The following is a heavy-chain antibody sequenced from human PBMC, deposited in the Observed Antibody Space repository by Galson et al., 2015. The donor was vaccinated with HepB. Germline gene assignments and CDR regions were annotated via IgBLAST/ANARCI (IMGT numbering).Heavy chain of an antibody. CDR2: INPSGGST. D-gene: IGHD6-13*01. CDR3: ARDPDSTYYFDY. V-gene: IGHV1-46*01. J-gene: IGHJ4*02. CDR1: GYTFISYY. Sequence: SVKVSCKASGYTFISYYIHWLRQAPGQGLEWMGIINPSGGSTSYAQKFQGRVTMTRDTSTSTVYMELSSLRSEDTAVYFCARDPDSTYYFDYWGQGTLVTVSS.